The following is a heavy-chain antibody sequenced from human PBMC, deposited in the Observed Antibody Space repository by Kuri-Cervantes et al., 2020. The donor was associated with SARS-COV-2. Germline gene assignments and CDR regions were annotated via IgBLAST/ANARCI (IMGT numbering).Heavy chain of an antibody. J-gene: IGHJ4*02. CDR1: GFTFSSYA. V-gene: IGHV3-73*01. CDR2: VRGKANYYAT. Sequence: ETLSLTCAASGFTFSSYAMSWVRQAPGKGLEWVGRVRGKANYYATAYAASAKGRFTISRDDLKNMAYLQMNSLRTEDTAVYYCTTLIDYWGQGALVTVSS. CDR3: TTLIDY.